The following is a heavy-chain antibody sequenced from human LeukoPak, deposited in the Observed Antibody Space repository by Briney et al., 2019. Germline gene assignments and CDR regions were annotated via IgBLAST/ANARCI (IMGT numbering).Heavy chain of an antibody. J-gene: IGHJ5*02. CDR1: GGSISSSSYY. Sequence: SETLSLTCTVSGGSISSSSYYWGWIRQPPGKGLEWIGSIYYSGSTYYNPSLKSRVTISVDTSKNQFSLKLSSVTAADTAVYYCARHIGYCTGTSCYGWFDPWGQGTLVTVSS. D-gene: IGHD2-2*01. CDR2: IYYSGST. V-gene: IGHV4-39*01. CDR3: ARHIGYCTGTSCYGWFDP.